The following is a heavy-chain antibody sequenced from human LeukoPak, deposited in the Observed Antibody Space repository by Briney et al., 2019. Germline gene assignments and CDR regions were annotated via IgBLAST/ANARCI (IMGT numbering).Heavy chain of an antibody. Sequence: GRSLRLSCTASGFTFGDYAMSWFRQAPGKGLEWVGFIRSKAYGGTTEYAASVKGRFTISRDDSKSIAYLQMNSLKTEDTAVYYCTRDFTMVRGVLFYYYYYMDVWGKGTTVTVSS. D-gene: IGHD3-10*01. CDR1: GFTFGDYA. CDR3: TRDFTMVRGVLFYYYYYMDV. V-gene: IGHV3-49*03. J-gene: IGHJ6*03. CDR2: IRSKAYGGTT.